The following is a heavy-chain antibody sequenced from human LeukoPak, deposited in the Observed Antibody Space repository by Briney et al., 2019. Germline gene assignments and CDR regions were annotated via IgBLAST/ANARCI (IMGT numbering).Heavy chain of an antibody. D-gene: IGHD6-13*01. Sequence: ASVKVSCKASGYTFTSYGISWVRQAPGQGLEWMGWISAYNGNTNYAQKLQGRVTMTTDTSTSTAYMELRSLRSDDTAVYYCARGMYSSSWYEDPFDYWGQGTLVTVSS. CDR1: GYTFTSYG. J-gene: IGHJ4*02. V-gene: IGHV1-18*01. CDR2: ISAYNGNT. CDR3: ARGMYSSSWYEDPFDY.